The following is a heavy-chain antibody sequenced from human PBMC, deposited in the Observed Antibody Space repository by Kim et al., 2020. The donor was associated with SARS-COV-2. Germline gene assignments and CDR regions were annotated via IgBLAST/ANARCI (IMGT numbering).Heavy chain of an antibody. D-gene: IGHD3-16*02. CDR1: GFTFSDYY. CDR3: ARDYVWGSYRYPDAFDI. V-gene: IGHV3-11*06. Sequence: GGSLRLSCAASGFTFSDYYMSWIRQAPGKGLEWVSYISSSSSYTNYADSVKGRFTISRDNAKNSLYLQMNSLRAEDTAVYYCARDYVWGSYRYPDAFDIWGQGTMVTVSS. J-gene: IGHJ3*02. CDR2: ISSSSSYT.